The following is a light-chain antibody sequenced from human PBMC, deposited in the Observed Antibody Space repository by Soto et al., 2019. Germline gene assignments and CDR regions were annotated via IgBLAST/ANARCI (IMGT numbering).Light chain of an antibody. CDR1: QSVSSY. Sequence: EIVMTQSPATLSLSPGERATLSCRASQSVSSYLAWFQQRPGQAPRLLIYTASNRASGVPARLSASGSGTGFTLTISSLEPEDFAVYYCQQRSSWPWTFGQGTKVDIK. J-gene: IGKJ1*01. CDR2: TAS. V-gene: IGKV3-11*01. CDR3: QQRSSWPWT.